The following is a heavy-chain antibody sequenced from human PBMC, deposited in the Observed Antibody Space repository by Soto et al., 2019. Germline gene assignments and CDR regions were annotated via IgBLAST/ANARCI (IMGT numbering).Heavy chain of an antibody. D-gene: IGHD2-15*01. CDR2: INPESGNP. J-gene: IGHJ4*02. V-gene: IGHV1-2*02. Sequence: ASVKVSCKASGYTFTDYYMHWVRQAPGQGFEWVGGINPESGNPKYVPKFQGRVTVTRDTSTSTAYMELNRLTSYDTAVYYCASEDCRNTNCLKVFDYWGQGTLVTVSS. CDR3: ASEDCRNTNCLKVFDY. CDR1: GYTFTDYY.